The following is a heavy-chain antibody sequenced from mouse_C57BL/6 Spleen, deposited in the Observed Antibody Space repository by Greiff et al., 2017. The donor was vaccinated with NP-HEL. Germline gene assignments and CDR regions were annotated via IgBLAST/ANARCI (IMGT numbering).Heavy chain of an antibody. CDR3: ANQLTTTVVATEDY. V-gene: IGHV1-64*01. D-gene: IGHD1-1*01. CDR2: IHPNSGST. J-gene: IGHJ2*01. Sequence: VQLQQSGAELVKPGASVKLSCKASGYTFTSYWMHWVKQRPGQGLEWIGMIHPNSGSTNYNEKFKSKATLTVDKSSSTAYMQLSSLTSEDSAVYYCANQLTTTVVATEDYWGQGTTLTVSS. CDR1: GYTFTSYW.